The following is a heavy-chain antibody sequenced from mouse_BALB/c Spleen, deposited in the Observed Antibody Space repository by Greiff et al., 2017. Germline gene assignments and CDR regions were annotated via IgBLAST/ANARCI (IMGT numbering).Heavy chain of an antibody. V-gene: IGHV14-3*02. CDR2: IDPANGNT. CDR1: GFNIKDTY. D-gene: IGHD3-3*01. CDR3: ARKGLRFSWFAY. Sequence: EVQLQQSGAELVKPGASVKLSCTASGFNIKDTYMHWVKQRPEQGLEWIGMIDPANGNTKYDPKFQGKATITADTSSNTAYLQLSSLTSEDTAVYYCARKGLRFSWFAYWGQGTLVTVSA. J-gene: IGHJ3*01.